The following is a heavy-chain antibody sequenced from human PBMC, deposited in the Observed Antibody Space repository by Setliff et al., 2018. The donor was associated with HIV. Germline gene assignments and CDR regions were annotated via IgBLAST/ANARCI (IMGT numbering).Heavy chain of an antibody. CDR2: IYYSGST. Sequence: ASETLSLTCTVSGGSISSSSYYWGWIRQPPGKGLEWIGSIYYSGSTYYNPSLKSRVTISVDTSKNQFSLKLTSVTAADTAVYYCVTSSSWSSRLNFWGPGMLVTVSS. V-gene: IGHV4-39*07. J-gene: IGHJ4*02. CDR1: GGSISSSSYY. D-gene: IGHD2-2*01. CDR3: VTSSSWSSRLNF.